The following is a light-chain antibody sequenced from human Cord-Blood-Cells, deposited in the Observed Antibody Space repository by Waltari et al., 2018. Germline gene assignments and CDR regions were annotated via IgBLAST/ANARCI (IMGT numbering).Light chain of an antibody. J-gene: IGLJ2*01. Sequence: QSALTQSASVSGSPGQSITISCTGTSSDVGGYNYVSWYQQHPGKAPKLMIYDVSNRPSGVSNRFSGSKSGNTASLTISGLQAEDDADYYCSSYTSSSTVVFGGGTKLTVL. CDR2: DVS. CDR3: SSYTSSSTVV. V-gene: IGLV2-14*01. CDR1: SSDVGGYNY.